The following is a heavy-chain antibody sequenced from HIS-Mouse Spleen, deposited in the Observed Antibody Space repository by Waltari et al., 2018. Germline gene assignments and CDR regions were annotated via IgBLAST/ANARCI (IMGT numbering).Heavy chain of an antibody. CDR1: GFTVSSNY. Sequence: EVQLVESGGGLVQPGGSLRLSCAASGFTVSSNYMSWVRRAPGKGLDGVSVIYSGGSTYYADSVKGRFTISRDNSKNTLYLQMNSLRAEDTAVYYCARKYSSSFDYWGQGTLVTVSS. D-gene: IGHD6-6*01. CDR3: ARKYSSSFDY. V-gene: IGHV3-66*01. CDR2: IYSGGST. J-gene: IGHJ4*02.